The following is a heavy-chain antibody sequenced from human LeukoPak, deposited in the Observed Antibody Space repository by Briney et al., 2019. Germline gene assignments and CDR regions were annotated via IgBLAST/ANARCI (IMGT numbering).Heavy chain of an antibody. Sequence: GASVKVSCKASGYTFTRYDINWVRQAPGQGLEWMGWMNPNSGSTGYAQKFQGRVTITRDTSISTAYMELSSLRSEDTAVYYCARGSYGSVSFLPTYYYMDVWGKGTTVTVSS. V-gene: IGHV1-8*03. CDR1: GYTFTRYD. J-gene: IGHJ6*03. D-gene: IGHD3-10*01. CDR3: ARGSYGSVSFLPTYYYMDV. CDR2: MNPNSGST.